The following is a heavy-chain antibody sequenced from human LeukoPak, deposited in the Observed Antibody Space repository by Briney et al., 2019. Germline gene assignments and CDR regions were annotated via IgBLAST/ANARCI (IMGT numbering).Heavy chain of an antibody. V-gene: IGHV4-34*01. D-gene: IGHD3-10*01. CDR2: INHSGST. CDR3: ARYGTRVAFDI. Sequence: PSETLSLTCAVYGGSFSGYYWSWIRQPPGKGLEWIGEINHSGSTNYNPSLKSRVTISVDTSKNQFSLKLSSVTAADTAVYYCARYGTRVAFDIWGQGTMVTVSS. CDR1: GGSFSGYY. J-gene: IGHJ3*02.